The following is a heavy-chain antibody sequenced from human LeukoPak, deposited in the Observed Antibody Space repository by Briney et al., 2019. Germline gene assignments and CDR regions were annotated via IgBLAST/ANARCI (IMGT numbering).Heavy chain of an antibody. CDR3: ARGLGYSSGWYNY. D-gene: IGHD6-19*01. CDR1: GGSFSNYY. CDR2: INRNGST. Sequence: PSETLSLTCAVDGGSFSNYYWSWIRQPPGKGLEWIGEINRNGSTNYNPSLKSRVTISIDTSKNQFSLRLNSVTAADTAVYYCARGLGYSSGWYNYWGQGTLVTVSS. J-gene: IGHJ4*02. V-gene: IGHV4-34*01.